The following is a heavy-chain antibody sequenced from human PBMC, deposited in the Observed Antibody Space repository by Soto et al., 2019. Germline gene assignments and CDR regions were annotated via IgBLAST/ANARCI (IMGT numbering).Heavy chain of an antibody. J-gene: IGHJ4*02. V-gene: IGHV3-15*05. CDR2: IKGQTGGGTT. CDR3: TTPTWSVAARDS. D-gene: IGHD6-6*01. CDR1: GFTFIDAW. Sequence: EVRLVESGGGFVKPGGSLRLSCSASGFTFIDAWMSWVRQAPGKGLEWVGRIKGQTGGGTTDYAAPVKGRFTISRDDSSNTLYLQMNSLKTEDTAVYYCTTPTWSVAARDSWGQGTLVTVSS.